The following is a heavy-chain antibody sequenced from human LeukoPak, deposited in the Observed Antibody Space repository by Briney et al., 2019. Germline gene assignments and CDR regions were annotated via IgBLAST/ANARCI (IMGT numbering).Heavy chain of an antibody. V-gene: IGHV4-34*01. D-gene: IGHD3-16*01. J-gene: IGHJ4*02. CDR3: ARGTSLRLGIHD. CDR1: GGSFSGYY. CDR2: INHSGST. Sequence: SETLSLTCAVYGGSFSGYYWSWIRQPPGKGLEWIGEINHSGSTNYNPSLKSRVTISVDTSKNQFSLRLSSVTAADTAVYYCARGTSLRLGIHDRGQGTLVTVSS.